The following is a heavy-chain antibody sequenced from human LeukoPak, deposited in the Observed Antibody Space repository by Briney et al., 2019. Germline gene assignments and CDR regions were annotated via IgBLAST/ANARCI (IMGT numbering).Heavy chain of an antibody. CDR2: IYYDGNNK. CDR1: GFTFSSYG. D-gene: IGHD3-10*01. CDR3: ARDAYYYGSGSYVDY. Sequence: GRSLRLSCAASGFTFSSYGMHWVRQAPGKGLEWVAVIYYDGNNKFYADSVKGRFTISRDNSKNTLYLQMNSLRAEDTAVYYRARDAYYYGSGSYVDYWGQGTLVTVSS. V-gene: IGHV3-33*01. J-gene: IGHJ4*02.